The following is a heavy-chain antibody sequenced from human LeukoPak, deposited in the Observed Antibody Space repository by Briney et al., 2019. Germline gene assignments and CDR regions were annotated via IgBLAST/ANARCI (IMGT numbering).Heavy chain of an antibody. CDR2: FGPEDGET. J-gene: IGHJ5*02. CDR3: ARGQPQLVQGWFDP. CDR1: GYTLTELS. Sequence: ASVKVSCKVSGYTLTELSMHWVRQAPGKGLEWMGGFGPEDGETIYAQKFQGRVTMTEDTSTDTAYMELSSLRSEDTAVYYCARGQPQLVQGWFDPWGQGTLVTVSS. V-gene: IGHV1-24*01. D-gene: IGHD6-13*01.